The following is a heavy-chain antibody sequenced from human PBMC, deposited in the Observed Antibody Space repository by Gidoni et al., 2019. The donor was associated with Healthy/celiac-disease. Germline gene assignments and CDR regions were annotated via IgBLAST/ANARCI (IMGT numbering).Heavy chain of an antibody. D-gene: IGHD3-9*01. CDR3: ARSYDILTDSFDL. V-gene: IGHV5-51*01. J-gene: IGHJ3*01. Sequence: EVQLVQSGAEVKKVGESLKISCQCSGFSFTIYWIAWVRQMPGKGLEWMGIIYPGDSDIRYSPSFRGQITISADKSITTAYLQWNSLKASDTAMYYCARSYDILTDSFDLWGQGTMVTVSS. CDR2: IYPGDSDI. CDR1: GFSFTIYW.